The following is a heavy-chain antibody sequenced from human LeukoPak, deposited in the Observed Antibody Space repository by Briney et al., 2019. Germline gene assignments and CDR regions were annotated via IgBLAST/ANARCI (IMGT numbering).Heavy chain of an antibody. D-gene: IGHD5-12*01. Sequence: GASVTVSCKASGYTFTSYYMHWVRQAPGQGLEWMGIINPSGGSTSYAQKFQGRVTMTRDTSTSTVYMELSSLRSEDTAVYYCARGGYPGYYYYYYGMDVWGQGTTVTVSS. V-gene: IGHV1-46*01. CDR2: INPSGGST. CDR1: GYTFTSYY. J-gene: IGHJ6*02. CDR3: ARGGYPGYYYYYYGMDV.